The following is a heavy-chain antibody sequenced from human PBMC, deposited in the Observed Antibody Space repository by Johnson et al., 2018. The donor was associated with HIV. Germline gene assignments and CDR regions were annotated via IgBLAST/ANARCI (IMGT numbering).Heavy chain of an antibody. CDR3: ARERGLGHAFDI. D-gene: IGHD7-27*01. V-gene: IGHV3-30*02. CDR1: GFSFSTYD. CDR2: IRYDGNNK. Sequence: QVQLVESGGGVVQPGGSLRLSCAASGFSFSTYDVHCVRQAPGKGLEWVAFIRYDGNNKFYADSVKGRFTISRDNAKNTLYLQMNSLGAEDTAVYYCARERGLGHAFDIWGQGTMVTVSS. J-gene: IGHJ3*02.